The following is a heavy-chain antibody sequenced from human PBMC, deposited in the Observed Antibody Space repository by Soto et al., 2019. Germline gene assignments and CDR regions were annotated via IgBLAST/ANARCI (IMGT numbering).Heavy chain of an antibody. CDR1: GGSFSGYY. J-gene: IGHJ4*02. CDR3: ASREGELELRDD. V-gene: IGHV4-34*01. CDR2: INHSGST. D-gene: IGHD1-7*01. Sequence: SETLSLTCAVYGGSFSGYYWSWIRQPPGKGLEWIGEINHSGSTNYNPSLKSRVTISVDTSKNQFSLKLSSVTAADTAVYYCASREGELELRDDWGQGTLVTVT.